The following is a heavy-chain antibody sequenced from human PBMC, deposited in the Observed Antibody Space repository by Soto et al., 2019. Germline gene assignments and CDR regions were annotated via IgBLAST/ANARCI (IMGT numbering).Heavy chain of an antibody. Sequence: GGSLRLSCAASEFTFSNYAMSWVRQAPGKGLEWVSSISDNGGTTYYADSVKGRFTISRDNSKNTLYLQMNSLKTEDTAVYYCAGDTGGSYDYWGQGALVTVSS. J-gene: IGHJ4*02. CDR2: ISDNGGTT. D-gene: IGHD1-26*01. V-gene: IGHV3-23*01. CDR3: AGDTGGSYDY. CDR1: EFTFSNYA.